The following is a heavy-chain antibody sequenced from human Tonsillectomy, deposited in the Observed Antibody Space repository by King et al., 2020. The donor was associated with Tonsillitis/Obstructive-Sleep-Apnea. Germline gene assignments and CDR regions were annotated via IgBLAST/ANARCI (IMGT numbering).Heavy chain of an antibody. J-gene: IGHJ6*03. CDR1: GGAFSNYA. CDR2: FIPIVDIA. V-gene: IGHV1-69*04. D-gene: IGHD2-2*03. Sequence: VQLVQSGAEVKKPGSSVKVSCKASGGAFSNYAISWVRQAPGQGIEWVGRFIPIVDIANYAQKFQGRVTITANKSTSTAYMELSSLRSEDMAVYYCASDLRETGYFYYYMDVWGKGTTVTVSS. CDR3: ASDLRETGYFYYYMDV.